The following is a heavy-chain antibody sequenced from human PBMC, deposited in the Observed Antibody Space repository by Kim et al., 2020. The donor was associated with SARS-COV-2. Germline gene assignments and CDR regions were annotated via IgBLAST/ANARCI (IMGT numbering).Heavy chain of an antibody. CDR3: ARDSSWSYYYYYGMDV. CDR2: IYYSGST. CDR1: GGSISSYY. J-gene: IGHJ6*02. V-gene: IGHV4-59*01. D-gene: IGHD6-6*01. Sequence: SETLSLTCTVSGGSISSYYWSWIRQPPGKGLEWIGYIYYSGSTNYNPSLKSRVTISVDTSKNQFSLKLSSVTAADTAVYYCARDSSWSYYYYYGMDVWGQGTTVTVSS.